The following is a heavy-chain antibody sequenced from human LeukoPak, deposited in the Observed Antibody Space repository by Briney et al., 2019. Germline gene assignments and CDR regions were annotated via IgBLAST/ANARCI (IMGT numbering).Heavy chain of an antibody. CDR2: IIPILGIA. Sequence: ASVKVSCKASGGTFXXYXXXXVXXXPXXXXXXMGRIIPILGIANYAQKFQGRVTITADKSTSTAYMELSSLRSEDTAVYYCARDVAGTGTFDYWGQGTLVTVSS. CDR1: GGTFXXYX. J-gene: IGHJ4*02. D-gene: IGHD6-19*01. CDR3: ARDVAGTGTFDY. V-gene: IGHV1-69*04.